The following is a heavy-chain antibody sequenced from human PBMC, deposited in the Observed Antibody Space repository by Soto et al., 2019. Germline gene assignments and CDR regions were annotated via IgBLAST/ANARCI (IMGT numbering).Heavy chain of an antibody. V-gene: IGHV1-46*03. CDR1: GYTFTSYY. CDR3: ARAYYYGSGSATGWFDP. CDR2: INPSGGST. J-gene: IGHJ5*02. Sequence: ASVKVSCKASGYTFTSYYMHWVRQAPGQGLEWMGIINPSGGSTSYAQKFQGRVTMTRDTSTSTVYMELSSLRSEDTAVYYCARAYYYGSGSATGWFDPWGQGTLVTVS. D-gene: IGHD3-10*01.